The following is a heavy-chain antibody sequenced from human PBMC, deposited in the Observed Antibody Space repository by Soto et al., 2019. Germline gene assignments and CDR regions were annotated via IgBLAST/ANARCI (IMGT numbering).Heavy chain of an antibody. CDR2: IDPSDSYT. V-gene: IGHV5-10-1*01. J-gene: IGHJ3*01. CDR1: GYSFTSYW. CDR3: ARPGYCSGGGCVRAFDL. Sequence: RGELLKISCKGSGYSFTSYWISWVRQMPGKGLEWMGRIDPSDSYTNYSPSFQGHVTISADKSLSTAYLQWSSLKASDTAMYYCARPGYCSGGGCVRAFDLWGQGTMVTVSS. D-gene: IGHD2-15*01.